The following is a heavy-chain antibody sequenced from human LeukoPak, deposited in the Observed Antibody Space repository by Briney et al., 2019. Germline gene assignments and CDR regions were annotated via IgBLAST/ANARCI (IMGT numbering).Heavy chain of an antibody. Sequence: SVKVSCKASGGTFSSYAISWVRQAPGQGLEWMGGIIPIFGTANYAQKFQGRVTITADESTSTAYMELRSLRSDDTAVYYCARYYDFWSGYYPIDYWGQGTLVTVSS. J-gene: IGHJ4*02. V-gene: IGHV1-69*13. CDR2: IIPIFGTA. CDR3: ARYYDFWSGYYPIDY. CDR1: GGTFSSYA. D-gene: IGHD3-3*01.